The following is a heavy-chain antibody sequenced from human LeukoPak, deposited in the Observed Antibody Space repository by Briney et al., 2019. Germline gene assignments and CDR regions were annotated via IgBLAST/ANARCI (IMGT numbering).Heavy chain of an antibody. CDR1: GYTFTSYA. D-gene: IGHD5-18*01. V-gene: IGHV1-69*13. J-gene: IGHJ4*02. CDR2: IIPIFGTA. CDR3: ARHDTAMDNDY. Sequence: ASVKVSCKASGYTFTSYAISWVRQAPGQGLEWMGGIIPIFGTANYAQKFQGRVTITADESTSTAYMELSSLRSEDTAVYYCARHDTAMDNDYWGQGTLVTVSS.